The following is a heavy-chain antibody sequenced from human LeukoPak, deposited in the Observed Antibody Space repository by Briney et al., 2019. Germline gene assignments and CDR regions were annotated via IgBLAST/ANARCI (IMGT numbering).Heavy chain of an antibody. Sequence: GGSLRLSCAASGFTFSSYSMNWVRQAPGKGLEWVSSISSSSSYIYYADSVKGRFTISRDNAKNSLYLQMNSLRAEDTAVYYCASSTQYYYDSSGYFRDVYYFDYWGQGTLVTVFS. J-gene: IGHJ4*02. CDR2: ISSSSSYI. CDR3: ASSTQYYYDSSGYFRDVYYFDY. V-gene: IGHV3-21*01. CDR1: GFTFSSYS. D-gene: IGHD3-22*01.